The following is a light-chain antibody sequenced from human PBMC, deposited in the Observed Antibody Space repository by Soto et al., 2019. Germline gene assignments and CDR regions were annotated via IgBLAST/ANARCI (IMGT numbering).Light chain of an antibody. CDR2: DAS. CDR1: HDITTY. J-gene: IGKJ2*01. Sequence: IQMSQSPLFLSASVGERVTITCQASHDITTYLNWYQQKPGKAPKLLIYDASMLETGVPSRFSGGGSGTHFTLTISGLHLEDVATYYCQQHDSFPYIFGPGTKLEIK. CDR3: QQHDSFPYI. V-gene: IGKV1-33*01.